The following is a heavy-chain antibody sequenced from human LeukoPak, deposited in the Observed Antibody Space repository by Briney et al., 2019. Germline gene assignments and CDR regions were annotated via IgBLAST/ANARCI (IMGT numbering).Heavy chain of an antibody. CDR1: GYTFTGYY. D-gene: IGHD3-10*01. Sequence: GASVKVSCKASGYTFTGYYIHWVRQAPGQGLEWVGWISPNSGGTNYAQKFQGRVTMTRDTSITTAYMELTRLTSDDTAVYYCARVVDAYYPQGGHYFDYWGQGTLVTVSS. J-gene: IGHJ4*02. CDR3: ARVVDAYYPQGGHYFDY. CDR2: ISPNSGGT. V-gene: IGHV1-2*02.